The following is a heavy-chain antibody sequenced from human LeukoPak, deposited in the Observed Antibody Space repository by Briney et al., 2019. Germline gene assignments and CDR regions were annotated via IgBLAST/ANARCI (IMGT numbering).Heavy chain of an antibody. CDR3: ARATSSYFYYMDV. D-gene: IGHD2/OR15-2a*01. J-gene: IGHJ6*03. CDR2: IYTSGST. V-gene: IGHV4-61*02. CDR1: GGSISSGSYY. Sequence: SQTLSLTCTVSGGSISSGSYYWSWFRQPAEKGLEWIGRIYTSGSTYYDPSLKSRVTISADTSKNQFSLNVSSVTAADTAVYYCARATSSYFYYMDVWGKGTTVTISS.